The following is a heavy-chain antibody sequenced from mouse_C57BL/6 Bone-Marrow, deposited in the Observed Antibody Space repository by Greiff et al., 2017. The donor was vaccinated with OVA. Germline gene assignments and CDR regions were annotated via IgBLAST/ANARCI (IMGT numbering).Heavy chain of an antibody. Sequence: QVHVKQPGAELVKPGASVKLSCKASGYTFTSYWMQWVKQRPGQGLEWIGEIDPSDSYTNYNQKFKGKATLTVDTSSSTAYMQLSSLTSEDAAVYYCAREDYGSSFDYWGQGTTLTVSS. V-gene: IGHV1-50*01. CDR3: AREDYGSSFDY. CDR1: GYTFTSYW. D-gene: IGHD1-1*01. CDR2: IDPSDSYT. J-gene: IGHJ2*01.